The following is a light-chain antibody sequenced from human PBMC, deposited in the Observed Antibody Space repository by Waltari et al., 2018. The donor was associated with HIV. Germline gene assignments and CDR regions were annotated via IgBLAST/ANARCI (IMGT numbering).Light chain of an antibody. CDR3: AAWDDSLYV. CDR2: SNN. J-gene: IGLJ1*01. CDR1: SSTIGSNT. Sequence: QSVLPQPPSASGTPGQRVTISCSGSSSTIGSNTVNWYQQLPGTAPKLLIYSNNQRPSGVPDRFSGSKSGTSASLAISGLQSEDEADYYCAAWDDSLYVFGTGTKVTVL. V-gene: IGLV1-44*01.